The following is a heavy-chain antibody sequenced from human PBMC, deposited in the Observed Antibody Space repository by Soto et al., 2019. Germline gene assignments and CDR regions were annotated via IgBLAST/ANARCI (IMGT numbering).Heavy chain of an antibody. J-gene: IGHJ4*02. Sequence: EVQLVESGGGLVKPGGSLRLSCAASGFTFSSYSMNWVRQAPGKGLEWVSSISSSSSYIYYAVSVKGRSTIYRDNAKNSRYLQMNSLSADDPAVYYCARDLSVTVTPLDYWGKGSVVTVSS. CDR1: GFTFSSYS. V-gene: IGHV3-21*06. D-gene: IGHD4-17*01. CDR2: ISSSSSYI. CDR3: ARDLSVTVTPLDY.